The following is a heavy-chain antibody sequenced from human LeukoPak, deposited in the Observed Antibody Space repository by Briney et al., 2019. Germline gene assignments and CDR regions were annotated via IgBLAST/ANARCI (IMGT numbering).Heavy chain of an antibody. J-gene: IGHJ5*02. CDR1: GGSFSGYY. V-gene: IGHV4-34*01. D-gene: IGHD2-2*01. CDR3: ATTRRKAYADRWHWFDP. CDR2: IDHTGST. Sequence: PSETLSLTCIVSGGSFSGYYWSWIRQPPGKGLQWIGEIDHTGSTNYNPSLKSRVTISVDTSKNQFSLRLKSVTAADTGVYYCATTRRKAYADRWHWFDPWGQGTVVTVPS.